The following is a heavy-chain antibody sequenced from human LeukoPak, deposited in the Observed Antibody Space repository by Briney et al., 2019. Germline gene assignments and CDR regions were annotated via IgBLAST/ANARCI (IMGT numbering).Heavy chain of an antibody. J-gene: IGHJ3*01. V-gene: IGHV3-30*02. CDR2: IRFDGSDK. CDR3: TKERPRRWSIVGASCDFDV. D-gene: IGHD1-26*01. Sequence: QTGGSQRLSCAASGFSFSSHNMHWVRQAPGQGPEWVASIRFDGSDKYYADSVQGRFTISRDNSKNTLYLQMHSLRLEDTTVSFFTKERPRRWSIVGASCDFDVWGQGTMVTVSS. CDR1: GFSFSSHN.